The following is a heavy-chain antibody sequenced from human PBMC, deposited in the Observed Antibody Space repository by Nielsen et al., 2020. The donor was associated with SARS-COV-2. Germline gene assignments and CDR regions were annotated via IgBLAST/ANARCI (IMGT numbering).Heavy chain of an antibody. J-gene: IGHJ5*02. CDR2: INTNPGNP. D-gene: IGHD1-1*01. CDR1: GYTYTSYG. CDR3: AREHRNDGMNWFDP. Sequence: ASVKVSCKASGYTYTSYGINWVRQAPGQGLEWMGWINTNPGNPTYAQGFTGRFVFSLDTSASTAYLQISSLRAEDTAVYYCAREHRNDGMNWFDPWGQGTLVTVSS. V-gene: IGHV7-4-1*02.